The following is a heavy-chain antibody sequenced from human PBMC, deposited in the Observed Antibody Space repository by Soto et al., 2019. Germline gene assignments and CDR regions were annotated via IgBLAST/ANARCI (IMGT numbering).Heavy chain of an antibody. CDR1: GFTLSGYD. J-gene: IGHJ6*02. CDR3: TIKTRPEGMAV. V-gene: IGHV3-13*01. CDR2: IGSAGDT. Sequence: EVQLVESGGGLVQPGGSLRLSCAASGFTLSGYDIHWVRQATGKGLEWVSGIGSAGDTHYEDSVKGRFTISRENAKNSLYLQMSSLRDGDTAVYYCTIKTRPEGMAVWGQGTTVTVSS.